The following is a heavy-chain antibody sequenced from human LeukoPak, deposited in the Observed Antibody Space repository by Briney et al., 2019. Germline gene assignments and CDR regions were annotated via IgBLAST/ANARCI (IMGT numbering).Heavy chain of an antibody. D-gene: IGHD3-10*01. CDR1: GGSISSGGCC. CDR2: IYHSGST. V-gene: IGHV4-30-2*01. Sequence: SETLSLTCAVSGGSISSGGCCGSWIRQPPGKGLGWIGYIYHSGSTYYNPPLKSRVTISVDRSKNQFSLKLSSVTAADTAVYYCARGVWFGEPLSSNYYYYYGMDVWGQGTTVTVSS. CDR3: ARGVWFGEPLSSNYYYYYGMDV. J-gene: IGHJ6*02.